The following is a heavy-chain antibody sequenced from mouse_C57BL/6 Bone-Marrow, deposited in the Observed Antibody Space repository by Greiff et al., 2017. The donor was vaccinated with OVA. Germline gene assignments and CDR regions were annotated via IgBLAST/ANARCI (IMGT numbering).Heavy chain of an antibody. J-gene: IGHJ4*01. D-gene: IGHD2-3*01. CDR3: ARERDGYYEGGYAMDY. CDR2: INPNNGGT. V-gene: IGHV1-22*01. CDR1: GYTFTDYN. Sequence: VQLQQSGPELVKPGASVKMSCKASGYTFTDYNMHWVKQSHGKSLEWIGYINPNNGGTSYNQKFKGKATLTVNKSSSTAYMELRSLTSEDSAVYYCARERDGYYEGGYAMDYWGQGTSVTVSS.